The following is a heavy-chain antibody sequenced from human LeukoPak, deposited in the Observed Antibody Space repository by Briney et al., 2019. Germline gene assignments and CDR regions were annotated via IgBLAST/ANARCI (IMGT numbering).Heavy chain of an antibody. Sequence: SETLSLTCTVSGGSISSGGYYWRWIRQHPGKGLEWIGYIYYSGSTYYNPSLQSRVTISVDTSKNQFSLKLSSVTAADTAVYYCAAQDVNWFDPWGQGTLVTVSS. CDR2: IYYSGST. CDR1: GGSISSGGYY. V-gene: IGHV4-31*03. CDR3: AAQDVNWFDP. J-gene: IGHJ5*02. D-gene: IGHD2-15*01.